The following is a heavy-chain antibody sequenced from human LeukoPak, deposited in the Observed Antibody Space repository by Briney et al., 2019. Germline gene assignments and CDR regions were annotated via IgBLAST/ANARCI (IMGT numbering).Heavy chain of an antibody. D-gene: IGHD1-14*01. CDR1: GFTFSSYA. CDR3: ARGYGRGFDY. V-gene: IGHV3-30*04. Sequence: GGSLRLSCAASGFTFSSYAMHWVRQAPGKGLEWVAVISYDGSNKHYADSVKGRFTISRDNSKNTLYLQMNSLRAEDTAVYYCARGYGRGFDYWGQGTLVTVSS. CDR2: ISYDGSNK. J-gene: IGHJ4*02.